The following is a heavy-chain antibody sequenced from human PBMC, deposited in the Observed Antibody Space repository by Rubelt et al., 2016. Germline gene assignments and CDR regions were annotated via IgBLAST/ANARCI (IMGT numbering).Heavy chain of an antibody. CDR3: ATGQYSSGCDY. V-gene: IGHV1-24*01. J-gene: IGHJ4*02. D-gene: IGHD6-19*01. CDR2: FAPEDGET. CDR1: GYTFTELS. Sequence: QVQLVQSGAEVKKPGASVKVSCKVSGYTFTELSMPWVRQAPGKGLEWMGGFAPEDGETIYAQRFQGRVTMTEETSTDTAYIELSSLRSEDTAVYYCATGQYSSGCDYWGQGTLVTVSS.